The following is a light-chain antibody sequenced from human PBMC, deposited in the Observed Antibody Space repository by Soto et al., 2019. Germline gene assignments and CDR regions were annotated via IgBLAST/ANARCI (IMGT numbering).Light chain of an antibody. CDR2: NFN. V-gene: IGLV1-40*01. CDR1: SSSVGGDFA. Sequence: QSVLTQPPSVSGAPGQRVTISCSGSSSSVGGDFAVHWYQQVPGTAPKLLIYNFNNRPSGVPDRSSGSMSGTSASLAISGLQAEDEADYYCQAYDSSLSGNVVFGGGTKLTVL. CDR3: QAYDSSLSGNVV. J-gene: IGLJ2*01.